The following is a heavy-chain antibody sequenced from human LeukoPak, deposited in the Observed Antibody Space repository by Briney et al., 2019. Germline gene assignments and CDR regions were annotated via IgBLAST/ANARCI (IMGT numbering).Heavy chain of an antibody. Sequence: PGGSLRLSCAASGFTFSSYSMNWVRQAPGKGLEWVSSISSGSSYIYYADSVKGRFTISRDNAKNSLYLQMNSLRAEDTAVYYCARFRYCSGGSCYPGAFDIWGQGTMVTVSS. CDR2: ISSGSSYI. D-gene: IGHD2-15*01. CDR3: ARFRYCSGGSCYPGAFDI. J-gene: IGHJ3*02. V-gene: IGHV3-21*01. CDR1: GFTFSSYS.